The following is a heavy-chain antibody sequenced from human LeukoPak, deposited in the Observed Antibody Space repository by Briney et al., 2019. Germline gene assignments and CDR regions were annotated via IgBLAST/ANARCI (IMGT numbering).Heavy chain of an antibody. J-gene: IGHJ5*02. CDR2: IYYSGST. CDR3: ARHQGSKGFDP. Sequence: SGTLSLTCTVSGGSISSYYWSWIRQPPGKGLEWIGYIYYSGSTNYNPSLKSRVTISVDTSKNQFSLKLSSVTAADTAVYYCARHQGSKGFDPWGQGTLVTVSS. V-gene: IGHV4-59*01. D-gene: IGHD2-15*01. CDR1: GGSISSYY.